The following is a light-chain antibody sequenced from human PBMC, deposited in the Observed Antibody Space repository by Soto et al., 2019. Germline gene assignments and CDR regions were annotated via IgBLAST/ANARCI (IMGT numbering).Light chain of an antibody. CDR1: SSNIGAGYD. CDR2: GNS. CDR3: QSYDSSLSRV. J-gene: IGLJ2*01. V-gene: IGLV1-40*01. Sequence: QSVLTQPPSVSGAPGQRVTISFTWSSSNIGAGYDVHWYQQLPGTAPKLLIYGNSNRPSGVPDRFSGSKSGTSASLAITGLQAEDEADYYCQSYDSSLSRVFGGGTKLTVL.